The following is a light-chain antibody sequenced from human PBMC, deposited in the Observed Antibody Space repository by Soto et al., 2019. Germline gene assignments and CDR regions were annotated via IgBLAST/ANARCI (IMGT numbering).Light chain of an antibody. V-gene: IGLV2-8*01. J-gene: IGLJ1*01. CDR1: SSDVGDYNY. Sequence: QSALTQPPSASGSPGQSVTISCTGTSSDVGDYNYVSWYQQPPGKAPKLLIYEVSKRPSGVPDRFSGSKSGNTASLTVSGLQTGDEADYYCGSWDSSLSAYVFGTGTKVTVL. CDR3: GSWDSSLSAYV. CDR2: EVS.